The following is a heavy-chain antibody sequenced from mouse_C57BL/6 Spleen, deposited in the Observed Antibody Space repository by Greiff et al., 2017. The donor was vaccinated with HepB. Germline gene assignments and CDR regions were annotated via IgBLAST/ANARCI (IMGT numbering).Heavy chain of an antibody. Sequence: VHVKQSGAELVRPGASVKLSCTASGFNIKDDYMHWVKQRPEQGLEWIGWIDPENGDTEYASKFQGKATITADTSSNTAYLQLSSLTSEDTAVYYCTPLITTVVATGGYWGQSTTLTVSS. V-gene: IGHV14-4*01. CDR3: TPLITTVVATGGY. CDR1: GFNIKDDY. D-gene: IGHD1-1*01. J-gene: IGHJ2*01. CDR2: IDPENGDT.